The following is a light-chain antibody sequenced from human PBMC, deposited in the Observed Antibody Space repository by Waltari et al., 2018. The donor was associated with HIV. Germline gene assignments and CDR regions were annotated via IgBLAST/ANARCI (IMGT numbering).Light chain of an antibody. CDR2: AAS. CDR1: QSVSTN. J-gene: IGKJ5*01. Sequence: EVVMTQSPAALSVSPGERATLSCRASQSVSTNLAWYKQKSCKGPRLLNYAASTRATGIPARCSGSGSGTEFTLTISRLQSEDFAVYFCQQYDDWPPITFGQGTRLEIK. CDR3: QQYDDWPPIT. V-gene: IGKV3-15*01.